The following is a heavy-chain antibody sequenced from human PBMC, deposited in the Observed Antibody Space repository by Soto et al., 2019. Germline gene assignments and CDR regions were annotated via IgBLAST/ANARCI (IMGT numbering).Heavy chain of an antibody. D-gene: IGHD1-26*01. CDR2: VYNTGGT. CDR3: VRQGIGSLHGLVDV. CDR1: SGPSSSHN. Sequence: QVQLQQSGPGLVKPSETLSLTCTVSSGPSSSHNWGWIRQSPGRGLEWIGYVYNTGGTSYNPSLKSRVTISADTSAHHITRRRSFVTAADTAIYYCVRQGIGSLHGLVDVWGQGTTVSVSS. J-gene: IGHJ6*02. V-gene: IGHV4-59*08.